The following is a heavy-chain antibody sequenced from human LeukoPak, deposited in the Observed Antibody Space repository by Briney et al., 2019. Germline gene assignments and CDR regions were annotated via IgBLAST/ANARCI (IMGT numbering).Heavy chain of an antibody. CDR2: IIPIFGTA. Sequence: SVKVSCKASGGTFSSYAISWVRQAPGQGLEWMGGIIPIFGTANYAQKFQGRVTITTDESTSTAYMELSSLRSEDTAVYYCARDMGGDYVWGSYRYTGFDYWGQGTLVTVSS. CDR1: GGTFSSYA. CDR3: ARDMGGDYVWGSYRYTGFDY. J-gene: IGHJ4*02. V-gene: IGHV1-69*05. D-gene: IGHD3-16*02.